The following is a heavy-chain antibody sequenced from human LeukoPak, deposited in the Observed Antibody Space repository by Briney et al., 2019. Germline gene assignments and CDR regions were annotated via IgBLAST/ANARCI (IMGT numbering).Heavy chain of an antibody. D-gene: IGHD2-21*01. Sequence: GGSLRLSCAPSGFTFSTYAMHWVRQAPGKGLEWVAVISYDGSNKYYADSVKGRFTISRDNSKNTLYLQMNSLRAEDTAVYYCATLPISARRYDAFDIWGQGTMVTVSS. V-gene: IGHV3-30-3*01. J-gene: IGHJ3*02. CDR1: GFTFSTYA. CDR3: ATLPISARRYDAFDI. CDR2: ISYDGSNK.